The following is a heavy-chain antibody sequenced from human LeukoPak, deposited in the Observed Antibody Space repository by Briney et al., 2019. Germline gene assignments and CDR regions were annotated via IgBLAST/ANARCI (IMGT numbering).Heavy chain of an antibody. J-gene: IGHJ5*02. V-gene: IGHV3-23*01. CDR2: ISGSGGST. Sequence: GGSLRLSCAASGFTFSSYEMNWVRQAPGKGLEWVSAISGSGGSTYYADSVKGRFTTSRDNSKNTLYLQMNSLRAEDTAVYYCAKDVAYGSGSNWFDPWGQGTLVTVSS. D-gene: IGHD3-10*01. CDR3: AKDVAYGSGSNWFDP. CDR1: GFTFSSYE.